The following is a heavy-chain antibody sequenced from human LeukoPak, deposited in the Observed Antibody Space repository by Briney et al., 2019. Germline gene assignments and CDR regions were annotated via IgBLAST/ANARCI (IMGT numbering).Heavy chain of an antibody. J-gene: IGHJ4*02. CDR3: AREGYDSSGYYYFDY. Sequence: PSETLSLTCAVYGGSFSGYYWSWIRRPPGKGLEWIGEINHSGSTNYNPSLKSRVTISVDKSKNQFSLKLSSVTAADTAVYYCAREGYDSSGYYYFDYWGQGTLVTVSS. V-gene: IGHV4-34*01. CDR1: GGSFSGYY. CDR2: INHSGST. D-gene: IGHD3-22*01.